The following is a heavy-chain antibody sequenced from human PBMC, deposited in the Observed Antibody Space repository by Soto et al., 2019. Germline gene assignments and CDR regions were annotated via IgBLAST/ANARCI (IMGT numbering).Heavy chain of an antibody. CDR2: IYYSGST. J-gene: IGHJ4*02. Sequence: SETLSLTCTVSGGSISSSSYYWGWIRQPPGKGLEWIGSIYYSGSTYYNPSLKSRVTISVDTSKNQFSLKLSSVTAADTAVYYCASRSGDDFWSGYYINFDYFDYWGQGTLVTV. CDR1: GGSISSSSYY. V-gene: IGHV4-39*01. D-gene: IGHD3-3*01. CDR3: ASRSGDDFWSGYYINFDYFDY.